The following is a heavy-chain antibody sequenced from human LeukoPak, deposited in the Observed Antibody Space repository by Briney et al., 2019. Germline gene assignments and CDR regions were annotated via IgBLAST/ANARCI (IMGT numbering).Heavy chain of an antibody. CDR1: GYIFTSYG. CDR3: VRDIQWRFDP. V-gene: IGHV1-18*01. J-gene: IGHJ5*02. CDR2: ISTNKGNT. Sequence: ASVKVSCKASGYIFTSYGISWVRQAPGQGLEWMGWISTNKGNTNYAQRLQGRVTMTTDTSTSTAYMELRSLRSDDTAIYYCVRDIQWRFDPWGQGTLVSVSS. D-gene: IGHD2-8*01.